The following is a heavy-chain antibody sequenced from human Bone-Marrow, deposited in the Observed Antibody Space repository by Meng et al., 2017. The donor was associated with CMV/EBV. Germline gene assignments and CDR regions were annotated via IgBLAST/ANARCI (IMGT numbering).Heavy chain of an antibody. CDR3: ARGIAARPGWFDP. J-gene: IGHJ5*02. CDR1: GGSISSSSYY. Sequence: QRQRQESGPGLVKPSEILSLTCTVSGGSISSSSYYWGWIRQPPGKGLEWIGSIYYSGSTYYNPSLKSRVTISVDTSKNQFSLKLSSVTAADTAVYYCARGIAARPGWFDPWGQGTLVTVSS. CDR2: IYYSGST. V-gene: IGHV4-39*07. D-gene: IGHD6-6*01.